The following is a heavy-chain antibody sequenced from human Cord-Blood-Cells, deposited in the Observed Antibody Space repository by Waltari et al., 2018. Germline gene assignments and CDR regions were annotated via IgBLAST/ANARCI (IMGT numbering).Heavy chain of an antibody. D-gene: IGHD3-10*01. V-gene: IGHV1-69*09. CDR2: IIPILGIA. CDR3: ARDMRFRLLWFGAEFDP. Sequence: QVQLVQSGAEVKKPGSSVKVSYKASGGTFSSYAISWVRQAPGQGLEWRGRIIPILGIANYARKFQGRVTITADKSTSTAYMALSSLRSEDTAVYYCARDMRFRLLWFGAEFDPWGQGTLVTVSS. J-gene: IGHJ5*02. CDR1: GGTFSSYA.